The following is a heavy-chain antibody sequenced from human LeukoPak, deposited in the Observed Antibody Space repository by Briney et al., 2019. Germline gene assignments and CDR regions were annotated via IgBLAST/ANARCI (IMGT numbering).Heavy chain of an antibody. D-gene: IGHD3-22*01. CDR2: ISSSSSYI. J-gene: IGHJ4*02. V-gene: IGHV3-21*01. CDR3: ARGEYYYDSSGYPGPGYFDY. Sequence: KPVGSLRLSCAASGFTFSSYSMNWVRQAPGKGLEWVSSISSSSSYIYYADSVKGRFTISRDNAKNSLYLQMNGLRAEDTAVYYCARGEYYYDSSGYPGPGYFDYWGQGTLVTVSS. CDR1: GFTFSSYS.